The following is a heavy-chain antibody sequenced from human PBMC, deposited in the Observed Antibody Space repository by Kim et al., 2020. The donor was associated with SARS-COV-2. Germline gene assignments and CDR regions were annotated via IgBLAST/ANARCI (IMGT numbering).Heavy chain of an antibody. V-gene: IGHV4-59*01. D-gene: IGHD3-22*01. J-gene: IGHJ4*02. CDR3: ARSHYYDSSFFDY. Sequence: NPSLKSRVTISVDTYKNQFSLKLSSVTAADTAVYYCARSHYYDSSFFDYWGQGTLVTVSS.